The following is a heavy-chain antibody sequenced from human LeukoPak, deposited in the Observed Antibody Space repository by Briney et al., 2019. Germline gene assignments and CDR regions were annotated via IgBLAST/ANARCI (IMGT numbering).Heavy chain of an antibody. CDR2: ISSSSSTI. Sequence: GGSLRLSCAASGFTFSSYSMNWVRQAPGKGLEWVSYISSSSSTIYYADSVKGRFTISRDNAKNTLYLQMNSLRAEDTAVYYCARGDPYGSGTSSRYYYYYMDVWGKGTTVTVSS. CDR3: ARGDPYGSGTSSRYYYYYMDV. V-gene: IGHV3-48*04. CDR1: GFTFSSYS. D-gene: IGHD3-10*01. J-gene: IGHJ6*03.